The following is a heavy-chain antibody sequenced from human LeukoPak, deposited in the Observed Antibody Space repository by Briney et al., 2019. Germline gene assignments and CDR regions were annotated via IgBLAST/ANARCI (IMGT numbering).Heavy chain of an antibody. D-gene: IGHD4-17*01. CDR1: GGSFSGYY. V-gene: IGHV4-34*01. J-gene: IGHJ4*03. Sequence: SETLSLTCAVYGGSFSGYYWSWIRQPPGKGLEWIGEINHSGSTNYNPSLKSRVTISVDTSKNQFSLKLSSVTAADTAVYYCARDYGNYFDYWGQGTTVTVSS. CDR3: ARDYGNYFDY. CDR2: INHSGST.